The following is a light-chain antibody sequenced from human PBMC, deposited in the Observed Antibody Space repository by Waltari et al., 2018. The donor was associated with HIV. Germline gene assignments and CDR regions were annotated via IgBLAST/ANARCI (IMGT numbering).Light chain of an antibody. V-gene: IGKV2-24*01. Sequence: DIVMTQSPLPSPVTLGQPASISFTSRQSLVYRDGNTHLIWLHQRPGQPPGLLRYKISNRFSGVPDRVSGRGAGTDYTLHISWVEAEDVGVYYCRPGSEFPWPFGQGT. CDR3: RPGSEFPWP. CDR1: QSLVYRDGNTH. J-gene: IGKJ1*01. CDR2: KIS.